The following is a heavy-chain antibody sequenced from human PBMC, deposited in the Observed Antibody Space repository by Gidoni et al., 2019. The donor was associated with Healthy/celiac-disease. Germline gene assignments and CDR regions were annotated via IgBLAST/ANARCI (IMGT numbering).Heavy chain of an antibody. D-gene: IGHD3-3*01. V-gene: IGHV2-70*01. Sequence: QVTLRESGPALVKPTQTLTLTCTFSWFSLSTSGMCVSWIRQPPGKALEWLALIDWDDDKYYSTSLKTRLTISKDTSKNQVVLTMTNMDPVDTATYYCARDYDFWSGYYPREYYYYGMDVWGQGTTVTVSS. CDR2: IDWDDDK. CDR1: WFSLSTSGMC. J-gene: IGHJ6*02. CDR3: ARDYDFWSGYYPREYYYYGMDV.